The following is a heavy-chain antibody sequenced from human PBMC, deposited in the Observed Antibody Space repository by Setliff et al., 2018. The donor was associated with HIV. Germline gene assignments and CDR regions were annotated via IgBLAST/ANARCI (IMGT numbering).Heavy chain of an antibody. CDR3: ARDRGRPDSFDI. J-gene: IGHJ3*02. Sequence: GGSLRLSCAASGFTFDDYAMNWVRQPPGKGLEWISGINWDGRAVGYADSVKGRFTMSRDNAKNTLYLQMSSLRAEDTALYFCARDRGRPDSFDIWGQGTMVTVSS. CDR2: INWDGRAV. D-gene: IGHD1-26*01. CDR1: GFTFDDYA. V-gene: IGHV3-20*04.